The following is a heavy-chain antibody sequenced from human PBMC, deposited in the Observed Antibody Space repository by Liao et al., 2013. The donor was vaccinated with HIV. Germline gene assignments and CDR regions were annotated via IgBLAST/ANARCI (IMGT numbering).Heavy chain of an antibody. V-gene: IGHV4-34*01. J-gene: IGHJ4*02. D-gene: IGHD2-15*01. Sequence: QVQLQQWGAGLLKPSETLSLTCAVYGGSFSGYYWSWIRQPPGKGLEWIGEINHSGSTNYNPSLKSRVTISVDTSKNQFSLKLSSVTAADTAVYYCARRRLGYCSGGSCYGGGYYFDYWGQGTLVTVSS. CDR2: INHSGST. CDR1: GGSFSGYY. CDR3: ARRRLGYCSGGSCYGGGYYFDY.